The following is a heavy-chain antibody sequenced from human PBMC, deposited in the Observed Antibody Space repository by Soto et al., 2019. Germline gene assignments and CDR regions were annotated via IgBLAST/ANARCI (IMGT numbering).Heavy chain of an antibody. D-gene: IGHD3-16*01. CDR2: VYSGGST. CDR3: AGGGTYTSAFFY. Sequence: EVQLVESGGGLVQPGGSLRLSCAASGFTVSSKYMSWVRQAPGKGLEWVSVVYSGGSTNNADSVKGRFTISRDNSKNTLFLQMESLRDEDTAVYYCAGGGTYTSAFFYWGQGTLVTVSS. V-gene: IGHV3-66*01. CDR1: GFTVSSKY. J-gene: IGHJ4*02.